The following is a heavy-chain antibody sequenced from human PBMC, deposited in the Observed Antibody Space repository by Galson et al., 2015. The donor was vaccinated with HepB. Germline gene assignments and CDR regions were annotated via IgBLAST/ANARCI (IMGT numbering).Heavy chain of an antibody. Sequence: SLRLSCAASGFTFSSYGMHWVRQAPGKGLEWVAFIRYDGSNKYYADSVKGRFTISRDNSKNTLYLQMNSLRAEDTAVYYCAKGTRYCSGGSCSISTRAFDYWGQGTLVTVSS. CDR2: IRYDGSNK. J-gene: IGHJ4*02. V-gene: IGHV3-30*02. D-gene: IGHD2-15*01. CDR1: GFTFSSYG. CDR3: AKGTRYCSGGSCSISTRAFDY.